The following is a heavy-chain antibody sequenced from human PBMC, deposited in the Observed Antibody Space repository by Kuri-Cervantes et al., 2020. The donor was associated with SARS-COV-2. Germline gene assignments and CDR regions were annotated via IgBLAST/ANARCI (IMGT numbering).Heavy chain of an antibody. Sequence: GESLKISCAACGFTFSSYDMHWVRQATGKGLEWVSAIGTAGDTYYPGSVKGQFTVSRENAKNSLYLQMNSLRAGDTAVYYCARDRDCSSTSCPDAFGIWGQGTMVTVSS. CDR2: IGTAGDT. J-gene: IGHJ3*02. V-gene: IGHV3-13*03. D-gene: IGHD2-2*01. CDR3: ARDRDCSSTSCPDAFGI. CDR1: GFTFSSYD.